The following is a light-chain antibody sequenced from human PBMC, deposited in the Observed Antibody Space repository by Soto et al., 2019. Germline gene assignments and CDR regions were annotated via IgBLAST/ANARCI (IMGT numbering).Light chain of an antibody. CDR3: QQRSNWPRT. CDR2: DAS. J-gene: IGKJ1*01. Sequence: ILLTQSPAPLSLSPGERAPLSCRASQSVSSFLAWYQQKPGQAPRLLIYDASNRATGIPARFSGSGSGTDFTLTISSLEPEDFALYYCQQRSNWPRTFGQGTKVDNK. CDR1: QSVSSF. V-gene: IGKV3-11*01.